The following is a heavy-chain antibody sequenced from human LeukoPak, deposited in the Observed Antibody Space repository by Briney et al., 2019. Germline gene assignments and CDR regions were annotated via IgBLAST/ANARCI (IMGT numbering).Heavy chain of an antibody. J-gene: IGHJ4*02. D-gene: IGHD3-22*01. CDR1: GFTFSSYI. Sequence: GGSLRLSCEASGFTFSSYIMTWVRQPPGKGLEWVSTIKGSAEATFYADSVKDRFTIPRDNSKNTLYLQMNSLRADDTALYFCARDHESSGYPTSDYWGQGPLVTVSS. CDR3: ARDHESSGYPTSDY. V-gene: IGHV3-23*01. CDR2: IKGSAEAT.